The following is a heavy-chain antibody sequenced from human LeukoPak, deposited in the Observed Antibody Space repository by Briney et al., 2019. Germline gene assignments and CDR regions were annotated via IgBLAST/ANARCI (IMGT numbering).Heavy chain of an antibody. J-gene: IGHJ3*02. CDR2: ISGSGGTT. Sequence: GGSLRLSCAASGFTFSSYAMSWVRQAPGKGLEWVSAISGSGGTTYYADSVKGRFTISRDNSKNTLYLQMNSLRAEDTAVYYCARRAAGLILEWLPDAFDIWGQGTMVTVSS. D-gene: IGHD3-3*01. V-gene: IGHV3-23*01. CDR3: ARRAAGLILEWLPDAFDI. CDR1: GFTFSSYA.